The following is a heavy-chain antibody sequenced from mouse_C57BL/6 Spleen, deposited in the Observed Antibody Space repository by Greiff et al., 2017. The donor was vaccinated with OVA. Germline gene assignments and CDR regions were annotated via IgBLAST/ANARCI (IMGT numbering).Heavy chain of an antibody. Sequence: EVKLVESGGGLVKPGGSLKLSCAASGFTFSSYAMSWVRQTPEKRLEWVATISDGGSYTYYPDNVKGRFTISRDNASTTLYLQMSQLKSEETAVYYCARALDGYYAMDYWGQGTSVTVSS. V-gene: IGHV5-4*03. J-gene: IGHJ4*01. D-gene: IGHD2-3*01. CDR3: ARALDGYYAMDY. CDR1: GFTFSSYA. CDR2: ISDGGSYT.